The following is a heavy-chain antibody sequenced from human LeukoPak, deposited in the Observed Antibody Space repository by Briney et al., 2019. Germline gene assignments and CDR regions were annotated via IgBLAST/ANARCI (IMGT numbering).Heavy chain of an antibody. V-gene: IGHV4-39*07. Sequence: SETLSLTCTVSGGSISSSSYYWGWIRQPPGKGLEWIGSIYYSGSTYYNPSLKSRVTISVDTSKNQFSLKLSSVTAADTAVYYCARVGSSTPFYGSGSNYYFDYWGQGTLVTVSS. CDR3: ARVGSSTPFYGSGSNYYFDY. CDR1: GGSISSSSYY. CDR2: IYYSGST. D-gene: IGHD3-10*01. J-gene: IGHJ4*02.